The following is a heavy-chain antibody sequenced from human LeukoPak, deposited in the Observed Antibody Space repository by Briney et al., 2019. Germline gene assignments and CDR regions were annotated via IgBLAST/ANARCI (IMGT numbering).Heavy chain of an antibody. D-gene: IGHD3-10*01. CDR2: ISSSSSYI. Sequence: GGSLRLSCAAYGFTFSSYSMNWVRQAPGKGLEWVSSISSSSSYIYYADSVKGRFTISRDNAKNSLYLQMNSLRAEDTAVYYCARDLVTMVRGLLYWGQGTLVTVSS. J-gene: IGHJ4*02. CDR1: GFTFSSYS. CDR3: ARDLVTMVRGLLY. V-gene: IGHV3-21*01.